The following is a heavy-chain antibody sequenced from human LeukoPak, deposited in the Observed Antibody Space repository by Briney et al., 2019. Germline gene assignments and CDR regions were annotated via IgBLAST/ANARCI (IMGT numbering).Heavy chain of an antibody. Sequence: PGGSLRLSCAASGFTFSSYGMHRVRQAPGKGLEWVAVISYDGSNKYYADSVKGRFTISRDNSKNTLYLQMNSLRAEDTAVYYCARDYSDYDYFDYWGPGTLVTVSS. D-gene: IGHD4-11*01. CDR1: GFTFSSYG. CDR2: ISYDGSNK. V-gene: IGHV3-30*03. CDR3: ARDYSDYDYFDY. J-gene: IGHJ4*02.